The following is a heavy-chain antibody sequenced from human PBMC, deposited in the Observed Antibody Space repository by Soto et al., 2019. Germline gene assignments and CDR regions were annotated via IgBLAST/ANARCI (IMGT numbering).Heavy chain of an antibody. CDR1: GGTFSSYA. CDR3: ARTYYYDSSGYYLS. V-gene: IGHV1-69*13. J-gene: IGHJ5*02. Sequence: ASVKVSCKASGGTFSSYAISWVRQAPGQGLEWMGGIIPIFGTANYAQKFQGRVTITADESTSTAYMELSSLRSEDTAVYYCARTYYYDSSGYYLSWGQGTLVTVSS. D-gene: IGHD3-22*01. CDR2: IIPIFGTA.